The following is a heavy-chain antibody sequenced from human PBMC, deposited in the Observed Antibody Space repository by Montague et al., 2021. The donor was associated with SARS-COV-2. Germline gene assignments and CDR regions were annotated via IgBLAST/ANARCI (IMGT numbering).Heavy chain of an antibody. Sequence: SETLSLTCAVSDGSISSPNWWNWVRQPPGKGLEWIGEIYYTGNTNYKPSLKSRVTIYIDKSKNHFSLQLSSVTAADTAIYYCARGGTYHYGMDDWGQGTTVTVSS. CDR1: DGSISSPNW. D-gene: IGHD3-16*01. J-gene: IGHJ6*02. CDR3: ARGGTYHYGMDD. CDR2: IYYTGNT. V-gene: IGHV4-4*02.